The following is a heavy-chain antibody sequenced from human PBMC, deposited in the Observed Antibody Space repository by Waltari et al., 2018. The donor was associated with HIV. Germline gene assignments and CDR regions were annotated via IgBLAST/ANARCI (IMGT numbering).Heavy chain of an antibody. J-gene: IGHJ3*02. CDR3: ARGGVGATVTGGAFDI. V-gene: IGHV4-31*03. D-gene: IGHD4-17*01. CDR2: IYYSGAP. Sequence: QVQLQESGPGLVKPSQTLSLTCTVSGGSISSGGYYWSWIRQHPGKGLEWIGYIYYSGAPTNTPPRKSRVTYALAPSKTQSSRKRGSVTAADTAGYYCARGGVGATVTGGAFDIWGQGTMVTVSS. CDR1: GGSISSGGYY.